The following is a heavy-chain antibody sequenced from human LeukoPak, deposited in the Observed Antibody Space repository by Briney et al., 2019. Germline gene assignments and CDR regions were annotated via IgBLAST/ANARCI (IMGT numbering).Heavy chain of an antibody. J-gene: IGHJ6*02. CDR1: GGSISSSSYY. CDR3: ARLFSSTSSYYYYYGMDV. D-gene: IGHD2-2*01. Sequence: SETLSLTCTVSGGSISSSSYYWGWIRQPPGKGLEWIGSIYYSGSTYYNPSLKSRVTISVDTSKNQFSLKLSSVTAADTAVYYCARLFSSTSSYYYYYGMDVWGQGTTVTVSS. CDR2: IYYSGST. V-gene: IGHV4-39*01.